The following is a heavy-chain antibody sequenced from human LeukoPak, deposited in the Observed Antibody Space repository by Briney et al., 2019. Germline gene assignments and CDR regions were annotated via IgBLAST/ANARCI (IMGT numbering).Heavy chain of an antibody. V-gene: IGHV3-49*04. J-gene: IGHJ6*03. CDR2: IKSKAYGGTT. D-gene: IGHD5/OR15-5a*01. CDR3: TRGRGVLNYYYYMDV. Sequence: GGSLRLSCTASGFTFGDYAMNWVRQAPGKGLEWVGFIKSKAYGGTTEYAASVKGRFMISRDDSKNIAYLQMNSLKTEDTAVYYCTRGRGVLNYYYYMDVWGKGTTVTVSS. CDR1: GFTFGDYA.